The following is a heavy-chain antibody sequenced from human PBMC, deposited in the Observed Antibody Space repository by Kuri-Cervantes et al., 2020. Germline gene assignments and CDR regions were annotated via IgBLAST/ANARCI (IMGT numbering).Heavy chain of an antibody. D-gene: IGHD3-22*01. V-gene: IGHV4-59*01. CDR1: GGSISSYY. CDR2: IYYSGST. Sequence: SETLSLTCTVSGGSISSYYWSWIRQPPGKGLEWIGYIYYSGSTNYNPSLKSRVTISVDTSKNQFSLKLSSVTAADTAVYYCVSENYDSSGYYFGLHYWGQGTLVTVSS. CDR3: VSENYDSSGYYFGLHY. J-gene: IGHJ4*02.